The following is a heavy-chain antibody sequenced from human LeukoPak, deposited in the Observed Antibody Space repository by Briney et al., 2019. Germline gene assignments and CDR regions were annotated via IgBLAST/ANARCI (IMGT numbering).Heavy chain of an antibody. D-gene: IGHD2-2*01. CDR3: ATTTVGVPAATDFDY. CDR2: FDPEDGET. Sequence: ASVKVSCKVSGYTLTELSMHWVRQAPGKGLEWVGGFDPEDGETIYAQKFQGRVTMTEDTSTDTAYMELSSLRSEDTAVYYCATTTVGVPAATDFDYWGQGTLVTVSS. J-gene: IGHJ4*02. CDR1: GYTLTELS. V-gene: IGHV1-24*01.